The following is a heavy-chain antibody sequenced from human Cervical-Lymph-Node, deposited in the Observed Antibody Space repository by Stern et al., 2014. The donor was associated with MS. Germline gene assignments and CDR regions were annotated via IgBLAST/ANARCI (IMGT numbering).Heavy chain of an antibody. CDR1: GYTFPPSY. D-gene: IGHD2-21*01. Sequence: QVQLVQSGAEVKKPGASVKVSCKASGYTFPPSYLHWVQQPPGQALPWWGWVNPTRGGTSYAPKFHGRVTMTRDTSTSTAFMELSTLTSDDTAFYYCARGPNEHWGGHYNSNGMDVWGQGTTVTVSS. CDR2: VNPTRGGT. CDR3: ARGPNEHWGGHYNSNGMDV. V-gene: IGHV1-2*02. J-gene: IGHJ6*02.